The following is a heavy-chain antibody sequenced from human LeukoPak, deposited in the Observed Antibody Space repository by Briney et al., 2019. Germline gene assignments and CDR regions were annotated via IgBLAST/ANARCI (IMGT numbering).Heavy chain of an antibody. CDR3: ARSEINDYSRY. Sequence: SETLSLTCTVSGGSISSSSYYWGWIRQPPGKGLEWIGSIYYSGTTHYNPSLKSRVTIAVDTSKNQFSLKLISVTAADTTVYYCARSEINDYSRYWGQGILVVVSS. J-gene: IGHJ4*02. D-gene: IGHD4-11*01. V-gene: IGHV4-39*07. CDR1: GGSISSSSYY. CDR2: IYYSGTT.